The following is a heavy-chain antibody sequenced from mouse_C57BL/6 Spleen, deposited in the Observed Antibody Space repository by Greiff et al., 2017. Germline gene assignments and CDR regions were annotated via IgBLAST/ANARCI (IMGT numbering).Heavy chain of an antibody. V-gene: IGHV10-1*01. J-gene: IGHJ1*03. CDR2: IRSKSNNYAT. CDR3: VRVDGYCSYWYFDV. Sequence: EVQGVESGGGLVQPKGSLKLSCVASGFSFNTYAMNWVRQAPGKGLEWVARIRSKSNNYATYYAESVKERFTISRDDSESMLYLQMNNLNTEVTAMYYYVRVDGYCSYWYFDVWGTGTTLTVSS. D-gene: IGHD2-3*01. CDR1: GFSFNTYA.